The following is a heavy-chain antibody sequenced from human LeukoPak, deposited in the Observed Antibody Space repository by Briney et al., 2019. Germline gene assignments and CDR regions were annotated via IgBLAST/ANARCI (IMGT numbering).Heavy chain of an antibody. J-gene: IGHJ4*02. CDR1: GFIFSDYY. CDR3: ARLHSTEAAGTYDY. D-gene: IGHD6-13*01. Sequence: GGSLRLSCAASGFIFSDYYMPWIRQAPGRGLDWISYISSDSSYTRHADSVKGRFTVSRDNAKKSLYLQMSSLRAEDTAVYYCARLHSTEAAGTYDYWGQGSLVTVSS. CDR2: ISSDSSYT. V-gene: IGHV3-11*06.